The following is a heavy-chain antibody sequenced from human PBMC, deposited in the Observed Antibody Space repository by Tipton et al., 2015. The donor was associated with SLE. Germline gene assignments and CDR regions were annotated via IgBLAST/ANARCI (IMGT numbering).Heavy chain of an antibody. D-gene: IGHD2-2*01. Sequence: SLRLSCAASGFTFSGSAIHWVRQASGKGLEWVGRIRSKPDSYATAYAASVKGRFTISRDDSKNTAYLQMNSLKTEDTAVYYCTRHLCPSSGSSITCPLYMDVWGKGTTVTVSS. J-gene: IGHJ6*03. CDR3: TRHLCPSSGSSITCPLYMDV. CDR1: GFTFSGSA. CDR2: IRSKPDSYAT. V-gene: IGHV3-73*01.